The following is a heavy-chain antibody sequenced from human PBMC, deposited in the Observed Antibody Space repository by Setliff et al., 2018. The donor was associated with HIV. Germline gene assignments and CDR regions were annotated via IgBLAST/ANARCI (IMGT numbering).Heavy chain of an antibody. V-gene: IGHV3-23*01. Sequence: GGSLRLSCAASGFNFDDYNMHWVRHTPEKGLEWVAAISGRGGSQYYADSVKGRFTISRDNSNKTLYLQMNTLRVEDTATYYCAKALHYPGSGTYYTPHFFDYWGRGVLVTVSS. CDR3: AKALHYPGSGTYYTPHFFDY. J-gene: IGHJ4*02. CDR2: ISGRGGSQ. CDR1: GFNFDDYN. D-gene: IGHD3-10*01.